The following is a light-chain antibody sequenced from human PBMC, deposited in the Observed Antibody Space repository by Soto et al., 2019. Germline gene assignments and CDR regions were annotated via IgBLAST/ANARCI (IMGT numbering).Light chain of an antibody. V-gene: IGKV3-11*01. Sequence: EIVLTQSPATLSLSPGERATLSCRASQSVSSYLAWYQQKPGQAPRLLINDASNRATGIPARFSGSGSGTDFTLTISSLAPEDFAFYYCQQRSNWPPYTFGQGTKLEIK. J-gene: IGKJ2*01. CDR1: QSVSSY. CDR2: DAS. CDR3: QQRSNWPPYT.